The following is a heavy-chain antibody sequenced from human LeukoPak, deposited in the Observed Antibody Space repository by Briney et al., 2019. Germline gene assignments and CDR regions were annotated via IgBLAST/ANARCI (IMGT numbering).Heavy chain of an antibody. D-gene: IGHD2-15*01. J-gene: IGHJ3*02. Sequence: SVKVSCKASGGTFSSYAISWVRQAPGQGLEWMGRIIPIFGTANYAQKFQGRVTITTDESTSTAYMELSSLRSEDTAVYYYARVATQIHNAFDIWGQGTMVTVSS. CDR1: GGTFSSYA. V-gene: IGHV1-69*05. CDR2: IIPIFGTA. CDR3: ARVATQIHNAFDI.